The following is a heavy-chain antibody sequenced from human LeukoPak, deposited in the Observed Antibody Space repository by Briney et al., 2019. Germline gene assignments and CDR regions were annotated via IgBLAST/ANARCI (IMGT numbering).Heavy chain of an antibody. CDR3: ARVGRAGEGYYDSSGYFPLHFDY. Sequence: ASVKVSCKASGYTFTSYYMHWVRQAPGQGLEWMGIINPSGGSTSYAQKFQGRVTMTRDTSTSTVYMELSSLRSEDTAVYYCARVGRAGEGYYDSSGYFPLHFDYWGQGTLVTVSS. J-gene: IGHJ4*02. D-gene: IGHD3-22*01. CDR2: INPSGGST. V-gene: IGHV1-46*01. CDR1: GYTFTSYY.